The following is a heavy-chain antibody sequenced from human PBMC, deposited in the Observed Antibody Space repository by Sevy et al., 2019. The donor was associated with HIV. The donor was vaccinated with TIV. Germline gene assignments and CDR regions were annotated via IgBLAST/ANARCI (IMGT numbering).Heavy chain of an antibody. CDR3: ARSPGASSSTSWGYSYGMDV. D-gene: IGHD2-2*01. CDR2: ISSSGSTI. V-gene: IGHV3-48*03. CDR1: GFTFSSYE. J-gene: IGHJ6*02. Sequence: GGSLRLSCAASGFTFSSYEMNWVRQAPGKGLEWVSYISSSGSTIYYADSVKGRFTISRDNAKNSLYLQMNSLRAEDTAVYYCARSPGASSSTSWGYSYGMDVWGQGTTVTVSS.